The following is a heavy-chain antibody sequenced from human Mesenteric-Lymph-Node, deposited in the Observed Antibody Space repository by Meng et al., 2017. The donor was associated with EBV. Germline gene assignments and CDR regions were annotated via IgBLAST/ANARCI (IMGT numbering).Heavy chain of an antibody. V-gene: IGHV4-34*01. CDR1: GGSFSDYF. D-gene: IGHD3-10*01. CDR2: INHSGST. J-gene: IGHJ4*02. Sequence: VQLQQWGAGLLKPSETLSPTCAVHGGSFSDYFWTWIRQAPGKGLEWVGEINHSGSTKYNPSLKSRVTISVDTSKNQISLNLNSVTAADTAVYYCARPRIRYGSGSYYYWGQGTLVTVSS. CDR3: ARPRIRYGSGSYYY.